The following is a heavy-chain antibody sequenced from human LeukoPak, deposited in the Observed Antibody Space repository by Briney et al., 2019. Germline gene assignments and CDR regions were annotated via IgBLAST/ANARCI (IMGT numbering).Heavy chain of an antibody. CDR2: MNPNSGNT. D-gene: IGHD6-25*01. V-gene: IGHV1-8*01. CDR3: ASWYSSGYDAFDI. Sequence: ASVKVSCKASGCTFTSYDINWVRQATGQGLEWMGWMNPNSGNTGYAQKFQGRVTMTRNTSISTAYMELSSLRSEDTAVYYCASWYSSGYDAFDIWGQGTMVTVSS. J-gene: IGHJ3*02. CDR1: GCTFTSYD.